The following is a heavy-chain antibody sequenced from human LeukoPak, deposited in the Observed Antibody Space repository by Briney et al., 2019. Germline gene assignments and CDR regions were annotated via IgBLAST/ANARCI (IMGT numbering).Heavy chain of an antibody. D-gene: IGHD2-2*01. V-gene: IGHV4-31*03. CDR1: GASMRSETHY. CDR2: IYYTAGA. Sequence: SETLSLTCNVSGASMRSETHYWSWLRQHPGKGPEWIAYIYYTAGAYYNPSLESRVSISLDASEDQFSLKLSSVTAADTAVYYCARGRRELKYAPDYWGQGTLVTVSS. J-gene: IGHJ4*02. CDR3: ARGRRELKYAPDY.